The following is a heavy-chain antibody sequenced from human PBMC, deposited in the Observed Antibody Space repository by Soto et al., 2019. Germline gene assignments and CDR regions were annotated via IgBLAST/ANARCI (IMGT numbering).Heavy chain of an antibody. Sequence: EVQLVESGGGLVQPGGSLRLSCAASGFTFSSYWMHWVRQAPGKGLVWVSRINSDGSSTNYADSVKGRFTISRDNAKNTLYLQMNSLRAEDTAVYYCARGGNSSSWAPVWGKGTTVTVSS. D-gene: IGHD6-13*01. J-gene: IGHJ6*04. V-gene: IGHV3-74*01. CDR2: INSDGSST. CDR1: GFTFSSYW. CDR3: ARGGNSSSWAPV.